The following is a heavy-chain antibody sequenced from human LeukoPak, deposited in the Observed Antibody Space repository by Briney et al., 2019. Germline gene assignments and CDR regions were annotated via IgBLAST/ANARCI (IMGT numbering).Heavy chain of an antibody. CDR2: INPNSGGT. V-gene: IGHV1-2*02. J-gene: IGHJ4*02. Sequence: ASVEVSCKASGYTFTGYYMHWVRQAPGQGLEWMGWINPNSGGTNYAQKFQGRVTMTRDTSISTAYMELSRLRSDDTAVYYCARSLRWDSGYDKTYCGGDCYPEPSFDYWGQGTLVTVSS. CDR3: ARSLRWDSGYDKTYCGGDCYPEPSFDY. CDR1: GYTFTGYY. D-gene: IGHD2-21*02.